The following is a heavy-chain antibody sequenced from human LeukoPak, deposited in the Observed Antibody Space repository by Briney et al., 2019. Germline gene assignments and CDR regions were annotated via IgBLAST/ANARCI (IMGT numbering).Heavy chain of an antibody. J-gene: IGHJ4*02. V-gene: IGHV3-30-3*01. CDR2: ISYDGSNK. CDR1: GFTFSSYA. D-gene: IGHD3-22*01. Sequence: PGGSLRLSCAASGFTFSSYAMHWVRQAPGKGLEWVAVISYDGSNKYYADSVKGRFTVSRDNAKNSLYLQMNSLRAEDTAVYYCARHYYFDSGAYYYREFDYWGQGTLVTVSS. CDR3: ARHYYFDSGAYYYREFDY.